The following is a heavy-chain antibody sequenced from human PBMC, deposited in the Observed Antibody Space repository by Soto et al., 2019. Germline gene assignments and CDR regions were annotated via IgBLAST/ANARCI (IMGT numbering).Heavy chain of an antibody. CDR2: ISGSGGST. CDR3: AKDGLGGWFGELFSAFDI. J-gene: IGHJ3*02. V-gene: IGHV3-23*01. Sequence: GGSLRLSCAASGFTFSSYAMSWVRQAPGKGPEWVSAISGSGGSTYYADSVKGRFTISRDNSKNTLYLQMNSLRAEDTAVYYCAKDGLGGWFGELFSAFDIWGQGTMVTVSS. D-gene: IGHD3-10*01. CDR1: GFTFSSYA.